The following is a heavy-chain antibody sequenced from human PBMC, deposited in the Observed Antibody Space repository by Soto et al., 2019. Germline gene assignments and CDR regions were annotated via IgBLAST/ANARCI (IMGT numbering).Heavy chain of an antibody. J-gene: IGHJ6*02. V-gene: IGHV3-30*18. Sequence: QVQLVESGGGVVQPGRSLRLSCAASGFTFSSYGMHWVRQAPGKGLEWVAVISYDGSNKYYADSVKGPFTISRDNSKNTLYMQMNRMSAEDTAVYYCAKDDYGMDVWGQGTTVTVTS. CDR2: ISYDGSNK. CDR1: GFTFSSYG. CDR3: AKDDYGMDV.